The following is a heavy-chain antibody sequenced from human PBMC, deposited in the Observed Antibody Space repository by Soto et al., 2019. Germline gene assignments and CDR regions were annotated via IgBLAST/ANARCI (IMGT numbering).Heavy chain of an antibody. Sequence: GASVKVSCKASGYIFTRHAIHWVRQALGQRLEWMGWINAGNGNIKYSQKFQGRITVTRDTSATTAYMELSSLRAEDTAVYYCARGFYTLKADDDSSGYNDWFAPWGQGPLVTVSS. CDR2: INAGNGNI. CDR1: GYIFTRHA. J-gene: IGHJ5*02. D-gene: IGHD3-22*01. CDR3: ARGFYTLKADDDSSGYNDWFAP. V-gene: IGHV1-3*01.